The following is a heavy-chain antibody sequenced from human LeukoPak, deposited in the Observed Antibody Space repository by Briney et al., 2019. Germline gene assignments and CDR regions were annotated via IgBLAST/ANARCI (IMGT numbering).Heavy chain of an antibody. Sequence: PSETLSLTCTVSGGSISSYSWSWIRQPPGKGLEWIGYIYYSGSTNYNPSLNSRVTISVDTSKNQFSLKLSSVTAADTAVYYCARGSDSGLTAFDCWGQGTLVTVSS. CDR2: IYYSGST. J-gene: IGHJ4*02. D-gene: IGHD2-15*01. V-gene: IGHV4-59*01. CDR1: GGSISSYS. CDR3: ARGSDSGLTAFDC.